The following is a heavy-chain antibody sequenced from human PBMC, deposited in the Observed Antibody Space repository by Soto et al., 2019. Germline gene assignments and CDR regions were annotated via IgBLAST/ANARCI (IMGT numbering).Heavy chain of an antibody. CDR3: ARDFTTIFGVVTRYYYYYMDV. D-gene: IGHD3-3*01. Sequence: ASVKVSCKASGYTFTSYYMHWVRQAPGQGLEWMGIINPSGGSTSYAQKFQGRVTMTRDTSTSTVYMELSSLRSEDTAVYYCARDFTTIFGVVTRYYYYYMDVWGKGTTLTVSS. CDR1: GYTFTSYY. CDR2: INPSGGST. J-gene: IGHJ6*03. V-gene: IGHV1-46*03.